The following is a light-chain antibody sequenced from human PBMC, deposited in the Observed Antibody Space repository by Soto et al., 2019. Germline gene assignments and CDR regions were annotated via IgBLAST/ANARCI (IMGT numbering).Light chain of an antibody. J-gene: IGKJ5*01. Sequence: VLTQSPDTLSLSPGATAILSCRASQTIYTYSAWYQLKPGQRPRLLIYGASSRALGIPDRFIGSGSGTNFTLTIHRLEPEDFAVYFCQHYASSPITFGQGTRLEIK. V-gene: IGKV3-20*01. CDR3: QHYASSPIT. CDR1: QTIYTY. CDR2: GAS.